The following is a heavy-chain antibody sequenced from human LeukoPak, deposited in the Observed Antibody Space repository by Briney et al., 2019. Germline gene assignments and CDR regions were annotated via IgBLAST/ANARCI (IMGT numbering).Heavy chain of an antibody. Sequence: GGSLRLSCAASGVAFDSHGMHWVRQAPGKGLEWVAVIWYDGSNKDYADSVKGRFTISRDNSKNTLYLQMNSLRAEDTAVYYCARDIAVSGNYFDYWGQGTLVTVSS. CDR2: IWYDGSNK. D-gene: IGHD6-19*01. V-gene: IGHV3-33*01. CDR3: ARDIAVSGNYFDY. CDR1: GVAFDSHG. J-gene: IGHJ4*02.